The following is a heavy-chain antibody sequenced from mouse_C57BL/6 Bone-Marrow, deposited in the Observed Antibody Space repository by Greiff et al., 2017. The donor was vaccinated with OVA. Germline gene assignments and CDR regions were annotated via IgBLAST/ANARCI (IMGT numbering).Heavy chain of an antibody. V-gene: IGHV1-63*01. CDR2: IYPGGGYT. Sequence: QVQLKQSGAELVRPGTSVKMSCKASGYTFTNSWIGWAKQRPGHGLAWIGDIYPGGGYTNYNEKFKGKATLTADTSSSTAYMQFRSLTSEDSAIYYGARSGYGSSPKDYYFDYWGQGTTLTVSS. CDR3: ARSGYGSSPKDYYFDY. CDR1: GYTFTNSW. J-gene: IGHJ2*01. D-gene: IGHD1-1*01.